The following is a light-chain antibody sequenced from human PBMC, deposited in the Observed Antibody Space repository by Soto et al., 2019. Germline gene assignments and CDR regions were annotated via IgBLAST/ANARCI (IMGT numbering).Light chain of an antibody. Sequence: QSVLTQPASVSGSPGQSITISCTGTSSDVGGYNLVSWYQQHPGKAPKLMIYEGSKRPSGVSNRFSGSKSGKTASLTISGLQAEDEADYYCCSYAGSSTLVFGGGTKVTVL. V-gene: IGLV2-23*01. CDR3: CSYAGSSTLV. J-gene: IGLJ2*01. CDR1: SSDVGGYNL. CDR2: EGS.